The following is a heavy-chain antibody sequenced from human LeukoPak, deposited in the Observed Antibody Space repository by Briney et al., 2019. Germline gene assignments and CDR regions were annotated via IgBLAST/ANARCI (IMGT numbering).Heavy chain of an antibody. J-gene: IGHJ4*02. V-gene: IGHV4-34*01. CDR2: INHSGST. D-gene: IGHD2-21*02. Sequence: SETLSLTCAVYGGSFSGYYWSWIRQPPGKGLEWIGEINHSGSTNYNPSLKSRVTISVDTSKNQFSLKLSSVTAADTAVYYCARGTAHRGDYWGQGTLVTVSS. CDR3: ARGTAHRGDY. CDR1: GGSFSGYY.